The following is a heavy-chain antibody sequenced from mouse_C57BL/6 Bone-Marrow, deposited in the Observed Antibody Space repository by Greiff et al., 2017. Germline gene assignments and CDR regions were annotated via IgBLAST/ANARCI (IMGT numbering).Heavy chain of an antibody. CDR1: GFNIKDDY. V-gene: IGHV14-4*01. D-gene: IGHD1-1*01. CDR3: TLTTVVEDAMDY. CDR2: IDPENGDT. J-gene: IGHJ4*01. Sequence: EVQLQQSGAELVRPGASVKLSCTASGFNIKDDYMHWVKQRPEQGLEWIGWIDPENGDTEYASKFQGKATITADTSSNTAYLQLSSLTSEDAAVYDCTLTTVVEDAMDYWGQGTSVTVSS.